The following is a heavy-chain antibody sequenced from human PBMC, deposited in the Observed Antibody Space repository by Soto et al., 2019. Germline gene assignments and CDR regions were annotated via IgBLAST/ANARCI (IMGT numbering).Heavy chain of an antibody. V-gene: IGHV3-72*01. CDR2: TRNKANSYTT. D-gene: IGHD2-2*01. J-gene: IGHJ6*02. Sequence: GGSLRLSCAASGFTFSDHYMDWVRQAPGKGLEWVGRTRNKANSYTTEYAASVKGRFTISRDDSKNSLYLQMNSLKTEDTAVYYCARGGEYQLNYYYYYGMDVWGQGTTVTVSS. CDR3: ARGGEYQLNYYYYYGMDV. CDR1: GFTFSDHY.